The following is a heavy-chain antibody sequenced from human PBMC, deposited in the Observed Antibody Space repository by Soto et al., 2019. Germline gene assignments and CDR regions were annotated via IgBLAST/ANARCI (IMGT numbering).Heavy chain of an antibody. CDR3: ARVRTEICYGMDV. D-gene: IGHD3-3*01. J-gene: IGHJ6*02. Sequence: EVQLVESGGGLVQPGGSLRLSCVASGFTFRTYWMAWVRQAPEKGLEWVANIKYDESEKYYVDSVKGRFTVSRDNARNSLSVQMNSLRAEDTAVDYCARVRTEICYGMDVWGQGTTVTVSS. V-gene: IGHV3-7*05. CDR1: GFTFRTYW. CDR2: IKYDESEK.